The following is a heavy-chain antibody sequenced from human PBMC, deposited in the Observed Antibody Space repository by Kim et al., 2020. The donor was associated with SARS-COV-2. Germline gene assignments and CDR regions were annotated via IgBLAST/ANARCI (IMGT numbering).Heavy chain of an antibody. D-gene: IGHD1-26*01. CDR1: GYTFTKYS. J-gene: IGHJ4*02. V-gene: IGHV7-4-1*01. CDR2: INTNTGIP. CDR3: AREVGSPTRPPGDY. Sequence: ASVKVSCKASGYTFTKYSMIWVRQAPGQGLELMGWINTNTGIPTYVQGFTGRFVFSLDTSVSTAYLQISSLETEDTAVYYCAREVGSPTRPPGDYWGQGTLVTGSS.